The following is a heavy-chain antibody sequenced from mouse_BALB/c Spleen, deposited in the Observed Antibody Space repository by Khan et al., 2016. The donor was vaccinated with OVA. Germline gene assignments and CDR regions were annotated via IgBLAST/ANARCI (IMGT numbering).Heavy chain of an antibody. Sequence: EAQLQESGPGLVKPSQSLSLTCTVTGYSITSDYAWNWIRQFPGNKLEWMGYITYSGSTSYNPSLKSRISITRDTSKNQFFLQLNFVTTEDTATYFCAMGRTYWGQGTLVTVSA. CDR1: GYSITSDYA. D-gene: IGHD4-1*01. J-gene: IGHJ3*01. CDR2: ITYSGST. V-gene: IGHV3-2*02. CDR3: AMGRTY.